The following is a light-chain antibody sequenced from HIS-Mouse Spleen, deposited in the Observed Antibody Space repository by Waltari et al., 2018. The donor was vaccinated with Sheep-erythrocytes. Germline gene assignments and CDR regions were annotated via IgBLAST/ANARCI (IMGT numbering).Light chain of an antibody. Sequence: EIVLTQSPATLSLSPGERATLSCRASQSVSSYLAWYQQKPGQAPRLLIYDASNRATGIPARFSGSGSGTDFTLTIISLEPEDFAVYYCQQRSNLPPTFGQGTKVEIK. CDR1: QSVSSY. V-gene: IGKV3-11*01. CDR2: DAS. CDR3: QQRSNLPPT. J-gene: IGKJ1*01.